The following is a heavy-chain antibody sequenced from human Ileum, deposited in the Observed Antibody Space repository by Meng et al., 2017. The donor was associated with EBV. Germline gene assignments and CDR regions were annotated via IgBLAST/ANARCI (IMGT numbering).Heavy chain of an antibody. V-gene: IGHV4-61*01. CDR1: GGSVSMDSYH. CDR3: AYYRVGRGGVGS. CDR2: TYGSDI. J-gene: IGHJ4*02. Sequence: QLTGPGPGMVNPRGTFSPTCLWSGGSVSMDSYHGSWIRQSPGRGLEWIGHTYGSDINYSPSFQSRVTISIDTAKNQLFLKLTSVTAADTAMYYCAYYRVGRGGVGSWGQGTLVTVSS. D-gene: IGHD3-16*01.